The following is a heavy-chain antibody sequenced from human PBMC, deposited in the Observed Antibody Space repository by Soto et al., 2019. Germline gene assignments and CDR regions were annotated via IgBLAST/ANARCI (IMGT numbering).Heavy chain of an antibody. CDR1: GGSISSGGYY. CDR3: ARGTVRPFGMDV. CDR2: IYYSGST. J-gene: IGHJ6*02. Sequence: QVQLQESGPGLVKPSQTLSLTCTVSGGSISSGGYYWSWIRQHPGKGLEWIGYIYYSGSTYYNPSLKSRXSRXVXRSKNQFSLKLSSVTAADTAVYYCARGTVRPFGMDVWGQGTTVTVSS. D-gene: IGHD4-4*01. V-gene: IGHV4-31*03.